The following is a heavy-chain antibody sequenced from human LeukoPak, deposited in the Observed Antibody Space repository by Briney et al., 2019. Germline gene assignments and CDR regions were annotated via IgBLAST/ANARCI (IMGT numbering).Heavy chain of an antibody. V-gene: IGHV3-21*01. CDR3: ARDSVLRYFDWLNYRSYYYYYMDV. D-gene: IGHD3-9*01. CDR1: GFTFSSYA. CDR2: ISSSSSYI. Sequence: PGGSLRLPCAASGFTFSSYAMSWVRQAPGKGLEWVSSISSSSSYIYYADSVKGRFTISRDNARNSLYLQMNSLRAEDTAVYYCARDSVLRYFDWLNYRSYYYYYMDVWGKGTTVTISS. J-gene: IGHJ6*03.